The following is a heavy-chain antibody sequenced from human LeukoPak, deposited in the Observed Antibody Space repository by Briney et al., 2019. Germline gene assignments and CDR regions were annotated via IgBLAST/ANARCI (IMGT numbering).Heavy chain of an antibody. CDR2: INHSGST. D-gene: IGHD2-15*01. CDR1: GGSFSGYY. Sequence: PSETLSLTCAGYGGSFSGYYWSWIRQPPGKGVKWIGEINHSGSTNYNPSLKSRVTISVDTSKNQFSLKLSSVTAADTAVYYCATESSAGSCSGGSCYSDVHYWGQGTLVTVSS. J-gene: IGHJ4*02. V-gene: IGHV4-34*01. CDR3: ATESSAGSCSGGSCYSDVHY.